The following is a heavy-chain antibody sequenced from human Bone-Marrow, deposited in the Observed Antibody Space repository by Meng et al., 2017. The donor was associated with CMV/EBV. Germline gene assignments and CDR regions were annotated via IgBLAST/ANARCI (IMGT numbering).Heavy chain of an antibody. CDR3: ARVARYCTNTDNCFDY. J-gene: IGHJ4*02. V-gene: IGHV1-18*01. Sequence: ASVKVSCKASGYRFTKYGISWVRQAPGQGLEWMGWISAYNGNADYAQKLQGRVTMTTDTSTTTAYMELRSLRSDDTAMYYCARVARYCTNTDNCFDYCGQGTLVTVSS. D-gene: IGHD2-8*01. CDR1: GYRFTKYG. CDR2: ISAYNGNA.